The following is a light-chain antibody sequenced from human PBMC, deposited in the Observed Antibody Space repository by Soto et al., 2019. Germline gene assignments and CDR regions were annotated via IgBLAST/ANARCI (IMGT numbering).Light chain of an antibody. V-gene: IGKV3D-20*02. CDR2: GAS. Sequence: EIVLTQSPGTLSLSPGERATLSCRASQSVASNYLGWYQQKPGQAPRLLIYGASSRATGIPDRFSGSGSGTDFTLTISRLEPEDFAVYYCQQRSNWPLLTFGGGTKVEIK. J-gene: IGKJ4*01. CDR1: QSVASNY. CDR3: QQRSNWPLLT.